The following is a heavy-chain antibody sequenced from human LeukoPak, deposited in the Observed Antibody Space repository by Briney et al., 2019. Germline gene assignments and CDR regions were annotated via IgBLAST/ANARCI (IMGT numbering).Heavy chain of an antibody. Sequence: GGSLRLSCAASGFTFSSYSMNWVRQAPGKGLEWVSSISSSSSYIYYADSVKGRFTISRDNAKNSLYLQMNSLRAEDAAVYYCARDEFSYVDYWGQGTLVTVSS. CDR3: ARDEFSYVDY. J-gene: IGHJ4*02. CDR2: ISSSSSYI. CDR1: GFTFSSYS. D-gene: IGHD3-10*01. V-gene: IGHV3-21*01.